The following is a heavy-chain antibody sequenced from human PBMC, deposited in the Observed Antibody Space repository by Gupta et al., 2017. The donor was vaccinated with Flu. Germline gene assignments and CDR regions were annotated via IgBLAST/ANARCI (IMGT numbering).Heavy chain of an antibody. Sequence: QAQLVESGGGVVQPGRSLRLSCVASGFTFNSHAMHWVRQAPGKGPEGVAVLSYDGIKDYYADSVKGRFIISRDHSKNTLYRQMNSLRAEDTAVYYCARGSFYTYGRYYFDYWGQGTLVTVSS. J-gene: IGHJ4*02. CDR3: ARGSFYTYGRYYFDY. V-gene: IGHV3-33*05. CDR1: GFTFNSHA. D-gene: IGHD5-18*01. CDR2: LSYDGIKD.